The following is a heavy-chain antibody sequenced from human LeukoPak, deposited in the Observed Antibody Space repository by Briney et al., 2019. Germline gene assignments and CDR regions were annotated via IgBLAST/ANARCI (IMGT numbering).Heavy chain of an antibody. V-gene: IGHV4-59*08. J-gene: IGHJ5*02. D-gene: IGHD1-26*01. CDR2: IYYSGST. CDR1: GGSISSYY. Sequence: SETLSLTCTVSGGSISSYYWSWTRQPPGKGLEWIGYIYYSGSTNYNPSLKSRVTISVDPSKNQFSLKLSSVTAADTAVYYCARREGDLWGQGTLVTVSS. CDR3: ARREGDL.